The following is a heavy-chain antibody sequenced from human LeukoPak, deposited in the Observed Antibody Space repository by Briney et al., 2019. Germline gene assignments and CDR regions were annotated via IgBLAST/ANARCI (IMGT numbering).Heavy chain of an antibody. Sequence: GGSLRLSCAASGFTFSSYAMHWVRQAPGKGLEWVAVISYDGSNKYYADSVKGRFTNSRDNSKNTLYLQMNSLRAEDTAVYYCARGPDTAMVPPYYFDYWGQGTLVTVSS. J-gene: IGHJ4*02. V-gene: IGHV3-30-3*01. CDR2: ISYDGSNK. CDR3: ARGPDTAMVPPYYFDY. D-gene: IGHD5-18*01. CDR1: GFTFSSYA.